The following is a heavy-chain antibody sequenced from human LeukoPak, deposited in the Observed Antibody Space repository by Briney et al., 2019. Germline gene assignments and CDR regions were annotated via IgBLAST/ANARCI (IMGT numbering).Heavy chain of an antibody. CDR3: AREPYSSGWYFSYYFDY. D-gene: IGHD6-19*01. CDR2: ISHDGGNK. J-gene: IGHJ4*02. Sequence: SGGSLRLSCAASGFTFSNYAMHWVRQAPGKGLEWVAVISHDGGNKYYADSVKGRFTISRDNSKNTLYLQMNSLRAEDTAVYYRAREPYSSGWYFSYYFDYWGQGTLVTVSS. V-gene: IGHV3-30-3*01. CDR1: GFTFSNYA.